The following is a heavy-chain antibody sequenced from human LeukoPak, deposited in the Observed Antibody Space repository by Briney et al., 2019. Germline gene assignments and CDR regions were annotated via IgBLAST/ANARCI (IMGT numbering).Heavy chain of an antibody. D-gene: IGHD3-3*01. J-gene: IGHJ4*02. CDR3: ARSVSPSIFGVVMYYFDY. Sequence: GASVKVSCKASGGTFSSYAISWVRQAPGQGLEWMGGIIPIFGTANYAQKFQGRVTITAEESTSTAYMELSSLRSEDTAVYYCARSVSPSIFGVVMYYFDYWGQGTLVTVSS. CDR2: IIPIFGTA. V-gene: IGHV1-69*13. CDR1: GGTFSSYA.